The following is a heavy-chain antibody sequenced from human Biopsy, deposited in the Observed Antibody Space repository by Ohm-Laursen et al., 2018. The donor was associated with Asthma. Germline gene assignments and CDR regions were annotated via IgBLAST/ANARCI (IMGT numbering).Heavy chain of an antibody. CDR2: IWFDGRKK. V-gene: IGHV3-33*01. Sequence: SLRLSCAASGFTFGSYGLLWVRQAPGKGLEWVADIWFDGRKKHYADSVKGRFTISRDNSKNTLYLQMNILRADDTALYYCGRERSYMVDYWGQGTLVTVSS. CDR3: GRERSYMVDY. D-gene: IGHD2-21*01. J-gene: IGHJ4*02. CDR1: GFTFGSYG.